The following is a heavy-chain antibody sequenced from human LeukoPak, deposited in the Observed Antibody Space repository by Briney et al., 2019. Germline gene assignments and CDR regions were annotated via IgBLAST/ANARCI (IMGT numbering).Heavy chain of an antibody. D-gene: IGHD3-3*01. CDR2: ISDTGKT. Sequence: PSETLSLTCTFSGASVSSYYWDWLRQTPGKGLEWIGYISDTGKTDSNPSLTSRVSISLGPAFKHFSLRLRSVTAADSAVYYCATGYYEPFATWGPGILVTVSS. CDR1: GASVSSYY. J-gene: IGHJ5*02. CDR3: ATGYYEPFAT. V-gene: IGHV4-59*02.